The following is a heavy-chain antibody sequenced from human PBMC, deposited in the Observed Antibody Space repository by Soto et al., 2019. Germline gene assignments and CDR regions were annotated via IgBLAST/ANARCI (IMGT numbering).Heavy chain of an antibody. Sequence: VQLLESGGGLVQPGGSLRLSCAASGFTFSIYAMSWVRQAPGKGLEWVSAISGSGDYTYYADSVKGRFAISRDNSKTTLYLQMNSLRAEDTAVYYCAKVLKAVAGTYDYWGQGTLVTVSS. CDR1: GFTFSIYA. D-gene: IGHD6-19*01. V-gene: IGHV3-23*01. CDR3: AKVLKAVAGTYDY. J-gene: IGHJ4*02. CDR2: ISGSGDYT.